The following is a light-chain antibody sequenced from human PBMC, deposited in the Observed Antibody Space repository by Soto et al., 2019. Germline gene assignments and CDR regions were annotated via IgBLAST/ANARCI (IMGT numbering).Light chain of an antibody. Sequence: IQMNQSPPTLSASVGDRVTITCRASHNIERWMAWYQQKRGRAPSLLIFDATTLHSGVPSRFSGGGSGTEFTLTINGLQPDDFATYYCQQYHIYSWTFGQGTKVDIK. V-gene: IGKV1-5*01. CDR1: HNIERW. CDR2: DAT. CDR3: QQYHIYSWT. J-gene: IGKJ1*01.